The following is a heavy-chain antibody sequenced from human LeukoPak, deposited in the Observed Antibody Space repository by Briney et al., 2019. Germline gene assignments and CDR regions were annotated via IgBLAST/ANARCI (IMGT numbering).Heavy chain of an antibody. CDR2: ISGGGGTT. V-gene: IGHV3-23*01. D-gene: IGHD2-2*03. J-gene: IGHJ4*02. Sequence: GGSLRLSCAASGLIFRNHVMSWVRQVPGKGLEWVSGISGGGGTTYYADSLKGRFTISRDNSKNTVFPHMDSLRAEDTAVYYCAKDIGYCASNSCFRFDLWGQGSLVTVSS. CDR1: GLIFRNHV. CDR3: AKDIGYCASNSCFRFDL.